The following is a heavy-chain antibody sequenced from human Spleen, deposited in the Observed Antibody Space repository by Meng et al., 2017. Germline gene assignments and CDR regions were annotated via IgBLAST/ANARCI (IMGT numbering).Heavy chain of an antibody. D-gene: IGHD5-18*01. CDR3: ARGFGLYSYGYVVLDY. Sequence: QGQLPQWGAGLLKPSETLSLPCAVYGGSFSGYYWSWIRQPPGKGLEWIGEINHSGSTNYNTSLKSRVTISLDTSKNQFSLKLRSVTAADTAVYYCARGFGLYSYGYVVLDYWGQGTLVTVSS. CDR2: INHSGST. CDR1: GGSFSGYY. J-gene: IGHJ4*02. V-gene: IGHV4-34*01.